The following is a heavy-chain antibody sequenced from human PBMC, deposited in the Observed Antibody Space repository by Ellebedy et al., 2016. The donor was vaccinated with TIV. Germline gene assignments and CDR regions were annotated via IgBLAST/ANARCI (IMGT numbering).Heavy chain of an antibody. CDR3: ATNRVWFGELLPPDY. CDR2: FDPEDGET. Sequence: ASVKVSXXVSGYTLTELSMHWVRQAPGKGLEWMGGFDPEDGETIYAQKFQGRVTMTEDTSTDTAYMGLSSLRSEDTAVYYCATNRVWFGELLPPDYWGQGTLVTVSS. V-gene: IGHV1-24*01. CDR1: GYTLTELS. J-gene: IGHJ4*02. D-gene: IGHD3-10*01.